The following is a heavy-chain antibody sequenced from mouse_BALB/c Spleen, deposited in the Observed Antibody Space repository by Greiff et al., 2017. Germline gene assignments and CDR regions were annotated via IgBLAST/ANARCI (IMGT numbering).Heavy chain of an antibody. D-gene: IGHD2-14*01. CDR2: INPSNGGT. J-gene: IGHJ1*01. Sequence: QVQLQQPGAELVKPRASVKLSCKASGYTFTSYYMYWVKQRPGQGLEWIGGINPSNGGTNFNEKFKSKATLTVDKSSSTAYMQLSSLTSEDSAVYYCTREVRWYFDVWGAGTTVTVSS. CDR1: GYTFTSYY. V-gene: IGHV1S81*02. CDR3: TREVRWYFDV.